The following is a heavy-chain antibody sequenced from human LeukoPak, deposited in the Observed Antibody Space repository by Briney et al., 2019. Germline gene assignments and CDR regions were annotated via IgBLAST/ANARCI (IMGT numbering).Heavy chain of an antibody. J-gene: IGHJ6*03. D-gene: IGHD6-13*01. Sequence: SETLSLTCAVSGDSISGFYWSWIRQPPGKGLEWIGYIYYSGSANYNPSLKSRVTISVDTSKNQFSLKLSSVTAADTAVYYCARVGEQQHYYYYYYMDVWGKGTTVTVSS. CDR2: IYYSGSA. V-gene: IGHV4-59*12. CDR1: GDSISGFY. CDR3: ARVGEQQHYYYYYYMDV.